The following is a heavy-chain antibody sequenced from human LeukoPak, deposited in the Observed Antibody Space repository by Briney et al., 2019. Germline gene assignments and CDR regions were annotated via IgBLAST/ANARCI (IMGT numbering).Heavy chain of an antibody. J-gene: IGHJ3*02. CDR3: ARTRVVVVVATINDAFDI. Sequence: SETLSFTCAVYGGSFSGYYWSWIRQPPGKGLEWIGEINHSGSTNYNPSLKSRVTISVDTSKNQFSLKLSSVTAADTAVYYCARTRVVVVVATINDAFDIWGQGTMVTVSS. V-gene: IGHV4-34*01. CDR1: GGSFSGYY. CDR2: INHSGST. D-gene: IGHD2-15*01.